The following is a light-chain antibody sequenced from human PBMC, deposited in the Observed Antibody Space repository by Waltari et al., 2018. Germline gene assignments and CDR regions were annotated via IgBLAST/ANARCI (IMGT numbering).Light chain of an antibody. CDR2: KVS. CDR3: MQGTHWPRT. Sequence: DGVLPHSQLALPVPLGQPVSISVRARQSLLSSDGYTYLYWFLQRPGQSPRRLIYKVSNRDPGVPDRFSGSGSGTDFTLKISRVEAEDVGVYYCMQGTHWPRTFGQGTKVEIK. V-gene: IGKV2-30*01. CDR1: QSLLSSDGYTY. J-gene: IGKJ1*01.